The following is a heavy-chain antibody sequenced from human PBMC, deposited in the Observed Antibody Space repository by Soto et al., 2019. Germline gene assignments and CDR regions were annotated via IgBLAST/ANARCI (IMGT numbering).Heavy chain of an antibody. Sequence: EVQLVESGGGLVQPGGSLRLSCAASGFTFRSYSMNWVRQAPGKGLEWVSDISSSSTIYYADSVKGRFTISRDNAKNSLYLQMNRLRDEDTAVYYCSTLHRIAVAGGGNYNYCMYVWGQGTTVTVSS. CDR3: STLHRIAVAGGGNYNYCMYV. D-gene: IGHD6-19*01. CDR2: ISSSSTI. J-gene: IGHJ6*02. CDR1: GFTFRSYS. V-gene: IGHV3-48*02.